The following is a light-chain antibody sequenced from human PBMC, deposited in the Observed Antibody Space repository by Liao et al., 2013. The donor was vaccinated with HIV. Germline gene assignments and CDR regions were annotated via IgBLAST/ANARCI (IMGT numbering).Light chain of an antibody. V-gene: IGLV3-1*01. CDR1: TLGDKY. CDR3: QAWDNYSWV. J-gene: IGLJ3*02. CDR2: EDT. Sequence: YDLTQPPSVSVSPGQTARITCSGHTLGDKYTSWYQQRPGQSPVLVIYEDTKRPSGIPQRFSGSNSGNTATLTISGTQTLDEADYYCQAWDNYSWVFGGGTKVTVL.